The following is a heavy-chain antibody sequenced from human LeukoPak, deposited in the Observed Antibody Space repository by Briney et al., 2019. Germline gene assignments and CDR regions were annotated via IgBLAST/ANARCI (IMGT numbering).Heavy chain of an antibody. CDR3: AKDPGDSPPTNRYHYMDV. V-gene: IGHV3-30*02. D-gene: IGHD2-8*01. Sequence: PGGSLRLSCAASGFTFSSYGMHWVRQAPGKGLEWVAFIRYDGSNKYYADSVKGRFTISRDNSKNTLYLQMNSLRAEDTAVYYCAKDPGDSPPTNRYHYMDVWGKGTTVTVSS. CDR1: GFTFSSYG. CDR2: IRYDGSNK. J-gene: IGHJ6*03.